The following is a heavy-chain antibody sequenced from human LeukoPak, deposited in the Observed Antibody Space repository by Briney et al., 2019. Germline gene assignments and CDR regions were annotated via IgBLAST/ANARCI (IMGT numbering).Heavy chain of an antibody. V-gene: IGHV4-59*12. D-gene: IGHD2-2*01. J-gene: IGHJ6*02. Sequence: SETLSLTCTVSGGSISSYYWSWIRQPPGKGLEWIGYIYYSGSTNYNPSLKSRVTISVDTSKNQVSLNLSSVTAADTAVYYCAKDRVGVPAAIYYYGMDVWGQGTTVTVSS. CDR2: IYYSGST. CDR1: GGSISSYY. CDR3: AKDRVGVPAAIYYYGMDV.